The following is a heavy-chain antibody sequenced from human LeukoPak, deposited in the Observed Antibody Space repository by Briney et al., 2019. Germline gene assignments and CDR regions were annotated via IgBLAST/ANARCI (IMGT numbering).Heavy chain of an antibody. D-gene: IGHD4-17*01. Sequence: ASVKVSCKASGGTFSSYTISWVRQAPGQGLEWMGRIIPILGIANYAQKFQDRVTITADKSTSTAYMELSSLRSEDTAVYYCARDPTTTVTTGSLDYWGQGTLVTVSS. J-gene: IGHJ4*02. CDR2: IIPILGIA. CDR1: GGTFSSYT. V-gene: IGHV1-69*04. CDR3: ARDPTTTVTTGSLDY.